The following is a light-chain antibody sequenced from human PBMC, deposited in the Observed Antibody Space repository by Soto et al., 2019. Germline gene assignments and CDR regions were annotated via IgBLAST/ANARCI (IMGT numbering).Light chain of an antibody. CDR2: DVS. CDR1: SSDVGGYNY. CDR3: SSYTSSSTYD. V-gene: IGLV2-14*01. J-gene: IGLJ1*01. Sequence: QSALTQPASVSGSPGQSITISCTGTSSDVGGYNYVSWYQQHPGKAPKLMIYDVSNRPSGVSNRFSGSKSGNTASLTISGLQAEDEADYYCSSYTSSSTYDFGTG.